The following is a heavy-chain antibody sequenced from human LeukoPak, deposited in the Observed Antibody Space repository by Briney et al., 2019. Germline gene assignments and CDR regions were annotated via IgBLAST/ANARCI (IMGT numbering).Heavy chain of an antibody. D-gene: IGHD1-26*01. CDR1: GFMFSSYG. V-gene: IGHV3-30*02. CDR2: IRYDGSNE. Sequence: PGGSLRLSCVASGFMFSSYGMHWVRQAPGKGLEWVTFIRYDGSNEYYADSVKGRFTISRDNSQDTLSLQMNSLRVEDTALYYCARDRMGATGNFDYWGQGTLVTVSS. CDR3: ARDRMGATGNFDY. J-gene: IGHJ4*02.